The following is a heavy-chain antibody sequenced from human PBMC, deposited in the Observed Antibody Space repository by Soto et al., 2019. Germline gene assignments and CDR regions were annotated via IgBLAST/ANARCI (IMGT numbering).Heavy chain of an antibody. V-gene: IGHV3-23*01. CDR3: AKDTRTHGDPPRLDY. CDR1: GFAFSTYA. Sequence: EVQLLESGGGLVQPGGSLRLSCAASGFAFSTYAMSWVRQAPGKGLEWVSAISDSTTYTYYADSVRGRFTISRDNSKNPLFLQMNSLRAEDTAVYYCAKDTRTHGDPPRLDYWGQGTLVNVST. D-gene: IGHD4-17*01. CDR2: ISDSTTYT. J-gene: IGHJ4*02.